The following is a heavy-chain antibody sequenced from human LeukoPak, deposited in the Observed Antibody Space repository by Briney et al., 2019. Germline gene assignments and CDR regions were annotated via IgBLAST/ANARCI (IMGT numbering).Heavy chain of an antibody. CDR2: LSGSGGNT. Sequence: QPGGSLRLSCAASGFTFSTYAMGWVRQAPGKGLEWVSSLSGSGGNTYYADSVKGRFTISRDTSKNTLYLQLNSLRPEDSAVYYCARPRGCGSARCNNFDYWGQGTLVTVSS. V-gene: IGHV3-23*01. CDR3: ARPRGCGSARCNNFDY. D-gene: IGHD2-2*01. J-gene: IGHJ4*02. CDR1: GFTFSTYA.